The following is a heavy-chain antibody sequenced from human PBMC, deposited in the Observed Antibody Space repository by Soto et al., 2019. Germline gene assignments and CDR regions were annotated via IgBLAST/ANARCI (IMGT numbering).Heavy chain of an antibody. CDR3: AHRQWLGHIDY. D-gene: IGHD6-19*01. J-gene: IGHJ4*02. CDR2: VSGYGGKR. CDR1: AYTFNTFG. V-gene: IGHV1-18*01. Sequence: ASVKVSCKASAYTFNTFGVTWVRQAPGQGLEWMGCVSGYGGKRDYSRKLQGRVTLTADPSTSTSYMELRNLTSDDTAVYYCAHRQWLGHIDYWGQGTLVTVSS.